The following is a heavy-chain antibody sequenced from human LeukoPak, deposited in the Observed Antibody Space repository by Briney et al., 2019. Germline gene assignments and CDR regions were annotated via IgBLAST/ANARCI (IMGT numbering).Heavy chain of an antibody. J-gene: IGHJ6*02. V-gene: IGHV4-59*01. D-gene: IGHD2-2*02. CDR3: ARTVVPAAIGLGYYYGMDV. CDR1: GGPISSYY. Sequence: SETLSLTCTVSGGPISSYYWSWIRQPPGKGLEWIGYIYYSGSTNYNPSLKSRVTISVDTSKNQFSLKLSSVTAADTAVYYCARTVVPAAIGLGYYYGMDVWGQGTTVTVSS. CDR2: IYYSGST.